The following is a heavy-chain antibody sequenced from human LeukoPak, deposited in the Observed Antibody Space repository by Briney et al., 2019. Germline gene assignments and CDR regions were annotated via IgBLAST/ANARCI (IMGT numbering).Heavy chain of an antibody. J-gene: IGHJ4*02. CDR1: GGSISSSSNYY. CDR3: ARDLRYCSSTSCYTGDY. Sequence: PSETLSLTCSVSGGSISSSSNYYWGWIRQPPGKGLEWIGSIYYSGSTYYNTSLKSRVTISVDTSKNQFSLKLSSVTAADTAVYYCARDLRYCSSTSCYTGDYWGQGTLVTVSS. D-gene: IGHD2-2*02. V-gene: IGHV4-39*07. CDR2: IYYSGST.